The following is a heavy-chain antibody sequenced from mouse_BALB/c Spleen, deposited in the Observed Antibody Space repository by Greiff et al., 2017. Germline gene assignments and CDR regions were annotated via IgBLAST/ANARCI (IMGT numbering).Heavy chain of an antibody. CDR1: GYTFTSYW. V-gene: IGHV1-7*01. Sequence: VQLQQSGAELAKPGASVKMSCKASGYTFTSYWMHWVKQRPGQGLEWIGYINPSTGYTEYNQKFKDKATLTADKSSSTAYMQLSSLSSEDSAVYYCARSHYNFARYYAMDYWGQGTSVTVSS. CDR3: ARSHYNFARYYAMDY. CDR2: INPSTGYT. J-gene: IGHJ4*01. D-gene: IGHD2-4*01.